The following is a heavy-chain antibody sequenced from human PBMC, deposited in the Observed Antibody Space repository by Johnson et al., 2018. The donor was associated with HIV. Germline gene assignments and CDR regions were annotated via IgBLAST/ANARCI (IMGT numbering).Heavy chain of an antibody. CDR2: IWYDGSNK. J-gene: IGHJ3*02. Sequence: HVQLVESGGGVVQPGRSLRLSCAASGFTFSSYGMHWVRQAPGKGLEWVAVIWYDGSNKYYADSVKGRVTISRDDSKNTLYLQMNSLKTEDTAVYYCTTDHYFLDALDIWGQGTMVTVSS. D-gene: IGHD2/OR15-2a*01. V-gene: IGHV3-33*01. CDR1: GFTFSSYG. CDR3: TTDHYFLDALDI.